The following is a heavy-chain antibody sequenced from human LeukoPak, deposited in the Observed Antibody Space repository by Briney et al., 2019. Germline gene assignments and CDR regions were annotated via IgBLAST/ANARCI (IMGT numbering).Heavy chain of an antibody. J-gene: IGHJ4*02. CDR1: GYTFSSYG. CDR3: AKTNGYYYY. V-gene: IGHV3-23*01. CDR2: ISGSGGNT. D-gene: IGHD3-3*01. Sequence: PGGSLRLSCAAPGYTFSSYGMSWVRQAPGKGLEWVSSISGSGGNTYYADSVKGRFTISRDNSKSTVYMQMNSLRAEDTAVYHCAKTNGYYYYWGQGTLVTVSS.